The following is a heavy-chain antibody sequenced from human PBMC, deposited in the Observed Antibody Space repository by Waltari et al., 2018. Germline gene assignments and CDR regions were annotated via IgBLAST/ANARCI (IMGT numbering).Heavy chain of an antibody. J-gene: IGHJ6*03. CDR3: AKSLKSGDGYYYYMDV. Sequence: EVHLLESGGGLVQPGGSLRLSCAASGFTLTSYAMSWVRQAPGKGREWVSVLFSGGSTHYVDSLKGRFTISRDNSNNTLYLQMNSLRVEDSAVYYCAKSLKSGDGYYYYMDVWGKGTTVTVSS. CDR1: GFTLTSYA. D-gene: IGHD2-21*01. CDR2: LFSGGST. V-gene: IGHV3-23*03.